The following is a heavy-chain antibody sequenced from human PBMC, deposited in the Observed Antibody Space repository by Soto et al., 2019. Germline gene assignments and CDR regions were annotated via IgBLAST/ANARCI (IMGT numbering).Heavy chain of an antibody. CDR3: AKDLHGDGIED. CDR2: INKNGGTA. Sequence: EVQLLESGGGLVQPGESLRLSCAASGFTCDDYFMNWVRQAPGKGLEWVTGINKNGGTAQYAVSVRGRFTISRDNARNSLYLQMNSLRGEGTALYSCAKDLHGDGIEDWGQGTTVTVSS. CDR1: GFTCDDYF. D-gene: IGHD7-27*01. V-gene: IGHV3-23*01. J-gene: IGHJ6*02.